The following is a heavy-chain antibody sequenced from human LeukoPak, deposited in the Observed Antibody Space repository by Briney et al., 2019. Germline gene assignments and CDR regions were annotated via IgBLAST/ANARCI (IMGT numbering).Heavy chain of an antibody. CDR1: GYTFTSYY. D-gene: IGHD3-3*01. CDR3: ARNVESGFDI. CDR2: INPSGGST. Sequence: ASVKVSCKASGYTFTSYYMHWVRQAPGQGLEWMGIINPSGGSTSYPQMFQGRVTMTRDTSTSTVYMELSSLRSEDTAVYYCARNVESGFDIWGQGTKVTVSS. V-gene: IGHV1-46*01. J-gene: IGHJ3*02.